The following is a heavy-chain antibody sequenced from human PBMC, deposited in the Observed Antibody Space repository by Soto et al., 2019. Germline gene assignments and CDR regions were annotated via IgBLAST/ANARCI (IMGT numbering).Heavy chain of an antibody. CDR2: IYYSGST. D-gene: IGHD5-12*01. CDR3: ARGAGWLQFGWYYYYGMDV. Sequence: SETLSLTCTVSGGSISSYYWSWIRQPPGKGLEWIGYIYYSGSTNYNPSLKSRVTISVDTSKSQFSLKLSSVTAADTAVYYCARGAGWLQFGWYYYYGMDVWGQGTTVTVSS. V-gene: IGHV4-59*01. J-gene: IGHJ6*02. CDR1: GGSISSYY.